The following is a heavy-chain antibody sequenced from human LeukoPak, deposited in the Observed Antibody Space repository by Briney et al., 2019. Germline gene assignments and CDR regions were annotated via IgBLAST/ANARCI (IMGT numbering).Heavy chain of an antibody. J-gene: IGHJ4*02. CDR2: IIHIFSTV. Sequence: SVKVSCTASGGTFSSYAISWGRHAPGQGLGWMGGIIHIFSTVNYAQKFQGRVTITAHESTSTAYMELSSLRSEDTAVYYCGRGRLWMWYFDYWGQGNLVTVSS. CDR3: GRGRLWMWYFDY. CDR1: GGTFSSYA. D-gene: IGHD5-18*01. V-gene: IGHV1-69*13.